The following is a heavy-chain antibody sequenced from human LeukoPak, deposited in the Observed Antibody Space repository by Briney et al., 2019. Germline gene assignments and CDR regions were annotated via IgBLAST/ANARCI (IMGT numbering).Heavy chain of an antibody. D-gene: IGHD3-10*01. CDR2: IKNKGSSFAT. Sequence: GGSLRLSCGPSGFSFRENYMNWARQAPGKGLEWVARIKNKGSSFATEYAASVRGRFTISRDDSKDSLYLQMNSLKADDTAIYYCTREFYSKFDIGGQGTLVTVSS. CDR3: TREFYSKFDI. CDR1: GFSFRENY. V-gene: IGHV3-72*01. J-gene: IGHJ5*02.